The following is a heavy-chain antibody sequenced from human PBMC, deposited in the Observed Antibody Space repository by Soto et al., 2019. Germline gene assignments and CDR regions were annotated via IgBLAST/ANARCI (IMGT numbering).Heavy chain of an antibody. CDR1: GYTFTTYG. CDR3: ARDPYLGDHQY. CDR2: IGAYSGKT. J-gene: IGHJ4*02. D-gene: IGHD3-16*01. V-gene: IGHV1-18*01. Sequence: QVQLVQSGGEVKKPGASVKVSCKTSGYTFTTYGISWVRQAPGQGLEWVGWIGAYSGKTHYAQKFQGQVTMTTDTSTNTAYLELRSLRSDDTAVYYCARDPYLGDHQYWGQGTLVTVSS.